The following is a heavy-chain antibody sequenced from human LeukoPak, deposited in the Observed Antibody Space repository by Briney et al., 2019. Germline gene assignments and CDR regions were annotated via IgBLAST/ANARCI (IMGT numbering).Heavy chain of an antibody. D-gene: IGHD3-10*01. CDR1: GGTFSSYA. V-gene: IGHV1-69*06. CDR3: ARDSDYYGSGSYYSNSDY. CDR2: IIPIFGTA. J-gene: IGHJ4*02. Sequence: SVKVSCKASGGTFSSYAISWVRQAPGQGLEWMGGIIPIFGTANYAQKFQGRVTITADKSTSTAYMELSSLRSEDTAVYYCARDSDYYGSGSYYSNSDYWGQGTLVTVSP.